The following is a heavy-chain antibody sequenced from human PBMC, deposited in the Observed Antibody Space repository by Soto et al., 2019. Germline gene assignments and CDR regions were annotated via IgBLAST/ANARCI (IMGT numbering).Heavy chain of an antibody. CDR3: ARPPYYYDSRYDWFDP. V-gene: IGHV3-74*01. D-gene: IGHD3-22*01. Sequence: PGGSLRLSCAASGFTFSSYWMHWVRQAPEKGLVWVSRINSDGSSTSYADSVKGRFTISRDNAKNTLYLQMNSLRVEDTAVYYCARPPYYYDSRYDWFDPWGQGNLLTVSS. CDR2: INSDGSST. CDR1: GFTFSSYW. J-gene: IGHJ5*02.